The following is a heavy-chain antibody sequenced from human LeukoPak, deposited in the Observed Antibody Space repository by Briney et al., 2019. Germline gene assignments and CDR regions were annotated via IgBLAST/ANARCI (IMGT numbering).Heavy chain of an antibody. CDR1: GFTFSSYG. D-gene: IGHD3-22*01. Sequence: PGRSLRLSCAASGFTFSSYGMHWVRQAPGKGLEWVAVIWYDGSNKYYADSVKGRFTISRDNSKNTLYLQMNSLRAEDTAVYYCAREGGYYYDSSGRQFDYWGQGILVTVSS. CDR3: AREGGYYYDSSGRQFDY. CDR2: IWYDGSNK. J-gene: IGHJ4*02. V-gene: IGHV3-33*01.